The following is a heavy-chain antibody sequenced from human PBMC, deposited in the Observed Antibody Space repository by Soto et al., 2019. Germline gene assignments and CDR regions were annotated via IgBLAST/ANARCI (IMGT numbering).Heavy chain of an antibody. J-gene: IGHJ4*02. Sequence: QVQLVQSGAEVRKPGSSVKVSCQASGGTFSNSTVTWVRQAPGQGLEWMGRLIPILGLANYAQKFRGRLTITAAKSTTTAYMELRSLRSEDTAIYYCARFKLGDDYWGQGTLVTVSS. CDR2: LIPILGLA. CDR1: GGTFSNST. V-gene: IGHV1-69*02. CDR3: ARFKLGDDY. D-gene: IGHD5-12*01.